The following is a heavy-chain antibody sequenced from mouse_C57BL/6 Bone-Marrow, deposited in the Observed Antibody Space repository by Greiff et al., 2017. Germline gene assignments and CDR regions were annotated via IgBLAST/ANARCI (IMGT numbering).Heavy chain of an antibody. V-gene: IGHV1-81*01. CDR3: ARENYGSSYGY. Sequence: QVQLQQSGAELARPGASVKLSCKASGYTFTSYGISWVKQRTGQGLEWIGEIYPRSGNTYYNDKFKGKAPLTAAKSSSTAYMDLRSLTSEDSAVYFCARENYGSSYGYWGQGTTLTVSS. CDR2: IYPRSGNT. D-gene: IGHD1-1*01. CDR1: GYTFTSYG. J-gene: IGHJ2*01.